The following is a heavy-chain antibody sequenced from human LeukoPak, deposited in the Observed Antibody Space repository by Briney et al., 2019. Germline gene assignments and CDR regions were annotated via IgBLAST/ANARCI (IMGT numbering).Heavy chain of an antibody. V-gene: IGHV4-39*01. Sequence: SETLSLTCTVSGGSISSSRYYWGYIRQPPGKGLEWLGSIYYTGSTYYNPSLKSRVTVSVDTSKNQFSLKLNSVTAADAAVYYCVTEYYYDSSGYSEYFQHWGQGTLVTVSS. CDR3: VTEYYYDSSGYSEYFQH. D-gene: IGHD3-22*01. CDR1: GGSISSSRYY. CDR2: IYYTGST. J-gene: IGHJ1*01.